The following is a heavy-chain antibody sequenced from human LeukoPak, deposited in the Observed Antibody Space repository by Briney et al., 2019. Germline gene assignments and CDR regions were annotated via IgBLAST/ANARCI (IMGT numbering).Heavy chain of an antibody. V-gene: IGHV4-38-2*02. CDR1: GYSISSGYY. J-gene: IGHJ5*02. CDR3: ARAYSSSWYFNWFDP. D-gene: IGHD6-13*01. CDR2: IYHSGNT. Sequence: SEALSLTCTVSGYSISSGYYWGWIRQSPGKGLEWIGSIYHSGNTYYNPSLKSRVTISVDTSKNQFSLKLSSVTAADTAVYYCARAYSSSWYFNWFDPWGQGTLVTVSS.